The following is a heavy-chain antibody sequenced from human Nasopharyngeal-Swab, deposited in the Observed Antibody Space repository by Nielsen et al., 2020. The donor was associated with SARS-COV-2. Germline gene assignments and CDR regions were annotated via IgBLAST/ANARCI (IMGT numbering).Heavy chain of an antibody. Sequence: GESLKISCAASGFTFSSYGMHLVRQAPGKGLEWVAVIWYDGSNKYYADSVKGRFTISRDNSKNTLYLQMNSLRAEDTAVYYCARDPHVDTAMDPGYYGMDVWGQGTTVTVSS. CDR3: ARDPHVDTAMDPGYYGMDV. D-gene: IGHD5-18*01. V-gene: IGHV3-33*01. CDR2: IWYDGSNK. CDR1: GFTFSSYG. J-gene: IGHJ6*02.